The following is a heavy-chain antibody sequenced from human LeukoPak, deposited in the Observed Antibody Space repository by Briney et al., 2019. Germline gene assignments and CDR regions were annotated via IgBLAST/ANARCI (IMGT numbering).Heavy chain of an antibody. D-gene: IGHD2-2*01. CDR3: AREPGPAAPPVDY. Sequence: GGSLRPSCAASGFTFTSYGMNWVRQAPGKGLEWVSSISSGSTYVYYADSVKGRFTISRDNAKNSVYLQMNSLRAEDTAVYYCAREPGPAAPPVDYWGQGTLVTVSS. CDR1: GFTFTSYG. CDR2: ISSGSTYV. J-gene: IGHJ4*02. V-gene: IGHV3-21*01.